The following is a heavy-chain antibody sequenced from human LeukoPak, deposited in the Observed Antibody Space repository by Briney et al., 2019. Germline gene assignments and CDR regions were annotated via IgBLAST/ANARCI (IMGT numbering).Heavy chain of an antibody. V-gene: IGHV3-23*01. D-gene: IGHD2-15*01. Sequence: AGGSLRLSCAASGFTFSSYAMSWVRQAPGKGLEWVSATSDSGGSTYYADSVKGRFTISRDNSKNTLYLQMNSLRAEDTAVYYCAKDRNIVVVVPDRFDPWGQGTLVTVSS. CDR2: TSDSGGST. CDR1: GFTFSSYA. J-gene: IGHJ5*02. CDR3: AKDRNIVVVVPDRFDP.